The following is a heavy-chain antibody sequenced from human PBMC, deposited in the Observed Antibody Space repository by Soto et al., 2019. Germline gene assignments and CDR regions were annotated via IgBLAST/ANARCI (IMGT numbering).Heavy chain of an antibody. CDR3: ARDLRGYDLVWFDP. V-gene: IGHV1-18*01. Sequence: EASVKVSCKASGYTFTSYGISWVRPATGQGLEWMGWISAYNGNTNYAQKLQGRVTMTTDTSTSTAYMELRSLRSDDTAVYYCARDLRGYDLVWFDPWGLGTLVTVSS. J-gene: IGHJ5*02. CDR2: ISAYNGNT. D-gene: IGHD5-12*01. CDR1: GYTFTSYG.